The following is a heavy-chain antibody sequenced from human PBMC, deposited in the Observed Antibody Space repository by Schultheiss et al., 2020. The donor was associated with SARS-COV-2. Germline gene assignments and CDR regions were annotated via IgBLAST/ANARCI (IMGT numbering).Heavy chain of an antibody. CDR3: ARGWTFLDY. V-gene: IGHV1-2*02. CDR2: INPNSGGT. J-gene: IGHJ4*02. Sequence: GESLKISCKASGYTFTGYYMHWVRQAPGQGLEWMGWINPNSGGTNYAQRFQGRVTMTRDTSISTAYMELSRLRSDDTAVYYCARGWTFLDYWGQGTLVTVSS. D-gene: IGHD3-16*01. CDR1: GYTFTGYY.